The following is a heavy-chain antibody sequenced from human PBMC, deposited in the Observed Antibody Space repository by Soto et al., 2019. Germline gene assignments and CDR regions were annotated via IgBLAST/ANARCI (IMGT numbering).Heavy chain of an antibody. CDR2: INHSGST. V-gene: IGHV4-34*01. CDR3: ARASIFGVVITPFDY. J-gene: IGHJ4*02. D-gene: IGHD3-3*02. CDR1: GGSFSGYY. Sequence: QVQLQQWGAGLLKPSETLSLTCAVYGGSFSGYYWSWIRQPPGQGLEWIGEINHSGSTNYNPSLKSRVTISVDTSKNQFSLKLSSVTAADTAVYYCARASIFGVVITPFDYWGQGTLVTVSS.